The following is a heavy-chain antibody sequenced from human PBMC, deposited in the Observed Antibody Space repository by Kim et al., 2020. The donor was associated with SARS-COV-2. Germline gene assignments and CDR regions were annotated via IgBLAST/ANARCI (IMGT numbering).Heavy chain of an antibody. J-gene: IGHJ4*02. CDR3: ARDSSPRQQLNRPVTLMDY. CDR2: ISYDGSNK. D-gene: IGHD6-13*01. CDR1: GFTFSSYA. V-gene: IGHV3-30-3*01. Sequence: GGSLRLSCAASGFTFSSYAMHWVRQAPGKGLEWVAVISYDGSNKYYADSVKGRFTISRDNSKNTLYLQMNSLRAEDTAVYYCARDSSPRQQLNRPVTLMDYWGQGTLVTVSS.